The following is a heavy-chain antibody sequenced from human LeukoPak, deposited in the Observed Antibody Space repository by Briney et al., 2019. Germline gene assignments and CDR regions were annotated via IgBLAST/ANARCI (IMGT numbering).Heavy chain of an antibody. D-gene: IGHD5-24*01. CDR2: IDGSSANI. J-gene: IGHJ4*02. V-gene: IGHV3-48*04. CDR1: GFTLNKYS. Sequence: GGSLRLSCVASGFTLNKYSMIWVRQAPGKGLERITYIDGSSANIYYADSVKGRFTPSRDNAKNSVYLHMNSLRAEDTAVYYCATYGRDGYRGFYWGQGTLVTVSS. CDR3: ATYGRDGYRGFY.